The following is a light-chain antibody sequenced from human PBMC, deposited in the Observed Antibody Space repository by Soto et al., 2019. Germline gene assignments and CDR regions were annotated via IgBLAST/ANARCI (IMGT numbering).Light chain of an antibody. CDR1: QSVSSSL. CDR3: LQYSSSPPVT. J-gene: IGKJ4*01. Sequence: EIVLTQSPGTLSLSPGERATLSCRASQSVSSSLLAWYQQKPGHAPRLLIYATSDRATGIPDRFSGSGSETDFTLTISTLEPEDFAVSYCLQYSSSPPVTFGGGTKVEIK. V-gene: IGKV3-20*01. CDR2: ATS.